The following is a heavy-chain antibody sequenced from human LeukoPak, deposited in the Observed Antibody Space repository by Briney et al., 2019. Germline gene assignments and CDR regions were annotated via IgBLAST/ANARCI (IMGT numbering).Heavy chain of an antibody. Sequence: SETLSLTCTVSGGSISSYYWSWIRQPPGKGLEWIGYIYYSGSTNYNPSLKSRVTISVDTSKNQFSLKLSSVTAADTAVYYCARDQADYDILSVFDYWGQGTLVTVSS. V-gene: IGHV4-59*01. D-gene: IGHD3-9*01. J-gene: IGHJ4*02. CDR3: ARDQADYDILSVFDY. CDR1: GGSISSYY. CDR2: IYYSGST.